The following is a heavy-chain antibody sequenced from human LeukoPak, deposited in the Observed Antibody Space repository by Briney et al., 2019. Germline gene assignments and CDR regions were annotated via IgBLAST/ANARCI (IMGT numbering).Heavy chain of an antibody. CDR1: GDSIASGAFY. J-gene: IGHJ5*02. CDR3: ARRDYAAWFDP. V-gene: IGHV4-39*01. Sequence: SETLSLTCNVSGDSIASGAFYWAWIRQSPGKGLEWIGNVYYSGSTQYNPSLRGRVSISMDKTKNQFSLNLNSVSVTDTAVYYCARRDYAAWFDPWGQGTLVTVSS. D-gene: IGHD4/OR15-4a*01. CDR2: VYYSGST.